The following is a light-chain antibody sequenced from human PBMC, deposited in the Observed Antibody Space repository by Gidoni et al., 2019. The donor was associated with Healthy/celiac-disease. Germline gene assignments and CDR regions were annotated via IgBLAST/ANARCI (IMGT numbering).Light chain of an antibody. CDR1: QDISNY. CDR2: DAS. V-gene: IGKV1-33*01. Sequence: DIQMTLSPSSLSASVGDRVTITCQASQDISNYLNWYQQKPGKAPKLLIYDASNLETGVPSRFSGSGSRTDFTFTISSLQPEDIATYYCQQYDNLPLTFGGGTKVEIK. J-gene: IGKJ4*01. CDR3: QQYDNLPLT.